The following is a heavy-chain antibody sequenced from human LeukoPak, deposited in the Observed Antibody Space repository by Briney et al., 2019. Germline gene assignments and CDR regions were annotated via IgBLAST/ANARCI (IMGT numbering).Heavy chain of an antibody. CDR2: INPTGGST. Sequence: ASVKVSCKASGYTFPSYFMHWVRQAPGQGLEWMGIINPTGGSTTYAQKFQGRVTMTRDTSTSTAYMELRSLRSDDTAVYYCARGRSSSWSPFDYWGQGTLVTVSS. CDR1: GYTFPSYF. D-gene: IGHD6-13*01. V-gene: IGHV1-46*01. J-gene: IGHJ4*02. CDR3: ARGRSSSWSPFDY.